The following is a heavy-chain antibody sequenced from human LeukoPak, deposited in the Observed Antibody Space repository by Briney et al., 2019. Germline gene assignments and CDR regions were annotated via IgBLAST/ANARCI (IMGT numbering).Heavy chain of an antibody. CDR1: GGSISSSNW. CDR2: IYHSGST. CDR3: ARDSVDYYGSGSYELSVNWFDP. V-gene: IGHV4-4*02. J-gene: IGHJ5*02. D-gene: IGHD3-10*01. Sequence: SGTLSLTCAVSGGSISSSNWWSWVRQPPGKGLEWIGEIYHSGSTNYNPSLKSRVTISVDKSKNQFSLKLSSVTAADTAVYYCARDSVDYYGSGSYELSVNWFDPWGQGTLVTVSS.